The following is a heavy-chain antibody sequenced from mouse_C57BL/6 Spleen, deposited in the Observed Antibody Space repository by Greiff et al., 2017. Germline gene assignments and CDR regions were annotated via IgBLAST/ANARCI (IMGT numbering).Heavy chain of an antibody. CDR1: GFNIKDYY. Sequence: EVQLQQSGAELVRPGASVKLSCTASGFNIKDYYMHWVKQRPEQGLEWIGRIDPEDGDTEYAPKFQGKATMTADTSSNTAYLQLSSLTSEDTAVXYCTTFIPTVAPWFAYWGQGTLVTVSA. D-gene: IGHD1-1*01. V-gene: IGHV14-1*01. CDR2: IDPEDGDT. J-gene: IGHJ3*01. CDR3: TTFIPTVAPWFAY.